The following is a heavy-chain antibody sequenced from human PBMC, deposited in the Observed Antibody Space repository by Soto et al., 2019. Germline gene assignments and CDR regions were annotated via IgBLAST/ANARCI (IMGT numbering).Heavy chain of an antibody. D-gene: IGHD2-21*02. CDR1: GDRFTSYA. Sequence: ASVKLSCEASGDRFTSYAMHWVRQAPGQRLEWMGWINAGNGNTKYSQKFQGRVTITRDTSASTAYMELSSLRSEGTAVYYCARSIVVVTALDYWGQGTLVT. CDR2: INAGNGNT. V-gene: IGHV1-3*01. CDR3: ARSIVVVTALDY. J-gene: IGHJ4*02.